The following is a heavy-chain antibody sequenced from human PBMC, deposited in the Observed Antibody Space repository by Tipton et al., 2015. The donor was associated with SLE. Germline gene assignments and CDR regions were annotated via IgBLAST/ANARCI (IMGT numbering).Heavy chain of an antibody. CDR2: IYSSGST. CDR1: GGSISRGTYY. CDR3: ARELTYSTNGVSTYYYYYMDV. J-gene: IGHJ6*03. V-gene: IGHV4-61*02. D-gene: IGHD2-8*01. Sequence: TLSLTCTVSGGSISRGTYYWSWIRQPAGKGLEWIGRIYSSGSTNYNPSLESRVTISVDTSKSQLSLQLRSVTAADTAVYYCARELTYSTNGVSTYYYYYMDVWGKGTTVTVSS.